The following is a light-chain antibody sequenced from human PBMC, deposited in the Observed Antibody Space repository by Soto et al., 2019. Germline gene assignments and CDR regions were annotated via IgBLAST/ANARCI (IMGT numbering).Light chain of an antibody. V-gene: IGLV2-8*01. CDR2: EVS. CDR3: CSYAGSNTWI. CDR1: NRDVGVYNY. Sequence: ALTQPPSASGSPGQSVTMSCTGTNRDVGVYNYVSWYQQHPGKAPKLIISEVSKRPSGVPDRFSGSKSGNTASLTVSGLQAEDEAIYYCCSYAGSNTWIFGGGTKLTVL. J-gene: IGLJ2*01.